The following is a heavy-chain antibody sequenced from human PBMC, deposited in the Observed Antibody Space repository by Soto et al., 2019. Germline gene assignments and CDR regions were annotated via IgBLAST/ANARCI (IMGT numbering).Heavy chain of an antibody. CDR3: ARDPVVRGTYYGMDV. CDR2: ISAYNGNT. V-gene: IGHV1-18*01. D-gene: IGHD3-10*01. J-gene: IGHJ6*02. Sequence: GASVKVSCKASGYTFTSYGISWVRQAPGQGLEWMGWISAYNGNTNFAQKVQGRVTMTTDKSTSTTYMELRSSVTAADTAVYYCARDPVVRGTYYGMDVWGQGTTVTVS. CDR1: GYTFTSYG.